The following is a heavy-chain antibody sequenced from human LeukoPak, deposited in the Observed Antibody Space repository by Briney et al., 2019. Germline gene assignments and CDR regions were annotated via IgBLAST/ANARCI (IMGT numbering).Heavy chain of an antibody. V-gene: IGHV3-53*01. CDR3: ARARGGAVADFGY. J-gene: IGHJ4*02. D-gene: IGHD6-19*01. Sequence: GGSLRLSCAASGFTVSSNYMSWVRQAPGKGLEWVSVIYSGGSTYYADSVKGRFTISRDSSKNTLYLQMNSLRAEDTAVYYCARARGGAVADFGYWGQGTLVTVSS. CDR1: GFTVSSNY. CDR2: IYSGGST.